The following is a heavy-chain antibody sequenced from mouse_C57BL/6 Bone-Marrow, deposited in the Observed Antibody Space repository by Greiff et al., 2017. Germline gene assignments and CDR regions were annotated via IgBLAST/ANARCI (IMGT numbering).Heavy chain of an antibody. D-gene: IGHD1-3*01. CDR1: GYTFTSYW. CDR2: IDPSDSET. V-gene: IGHV1-52*01. Sequence: VKLQQPGAELVRPGSSVKLSCKASGYTFTSYWMHWVKQRPIQGLEWIGNIDPSDSETHYNQSFKDKATLTVDKSSIAAYMQLSSLTSEDSAVYYCAREWVLGFAYWGQWTLVTVSA. J-gene: IGHJ3*01. CDR3: AREWVLGFAY.